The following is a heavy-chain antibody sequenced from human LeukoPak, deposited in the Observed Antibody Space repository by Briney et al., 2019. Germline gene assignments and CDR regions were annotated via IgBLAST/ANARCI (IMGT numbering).Heavy chain of an antibody. V-gene: IGHV3-33*08. D-gene: IGHD3-10*01. CDR3: ARGSPYYFDY. Sequence: GGSLRLSCAASGFTFSSYSMNWVRQAPGKGLEWVAVIWQDGSNKDYADFVKGRFTISRDNSKNTLYLQMNSLRGEDAAVYYCARGSPYYFDYWGQGTLVTVSS. J-gene: IGHJ4*02. CDR1: GFTFSSYS. CDR2: IWQDGSNK.